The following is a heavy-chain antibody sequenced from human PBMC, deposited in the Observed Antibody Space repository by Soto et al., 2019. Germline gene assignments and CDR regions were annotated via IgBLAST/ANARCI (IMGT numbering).Heavy chain of an antibody. D-gene: IGHD1-1*01. CDR2: IFPLLAMV. Sequence: QVHLVQSGAELKKPGPSVKVSCKVSGGDLTNSGISWVRQAPGQGLEWMGGIFPLLAMVDYSEKFQGSITTTADESTNTAYMVLGSLKSDDPAVYCCAKEDGAGVNSWGQGTLVIVSS. CDR1: GGDLTNSG. CDR3: AKEDGAGVNS. V-gene: IGHV1-69*04. J-gene: IGHJ4*02.